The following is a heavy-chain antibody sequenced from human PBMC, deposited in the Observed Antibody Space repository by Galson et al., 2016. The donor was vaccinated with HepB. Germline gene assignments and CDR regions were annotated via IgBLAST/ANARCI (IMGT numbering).Heavy chain of an antibody. CDR3: ARIRDTMTTVLPGAFDL. Sequence: SLRLSCAASGFAFSSYAIFWVRQAPGKGLEWVALVSYDGTRTYYGASVKGRFTVSRDDSKETVSLEMNSLRLEDTALYYCARIRDTMTTVLPGAFDLWGQGTMVIVSS. V-gene: IGHV3-30*01. CDR2: VSYDGTRT. CDR1: GFAFSSYA. J-gene: IGHJ3*01. D-gene: IGHD4-17*01.